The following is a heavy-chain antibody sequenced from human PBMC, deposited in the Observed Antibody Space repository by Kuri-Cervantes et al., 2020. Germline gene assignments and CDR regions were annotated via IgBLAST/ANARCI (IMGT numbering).Heavy chain of an antibody. D-gene: IGHD2-21*02. V-gene: IGHV3-30-3*01. CDR1: GFTFSSYA. CDR3: ARDQAAYCGDDCYPI. CDR2: ISYDGSNK. Sequence: GGSLRLSCAASGFTFSSYAMHWVRQAPGKGLEWVAVISYDGSNKYYADSVKGRFTISRDNSKNTLYLQMNSLRAEDTAVYYCARDQAAYCGDDCYPIWGQGTLVTVSS. J-gene: IGHJ1*01.